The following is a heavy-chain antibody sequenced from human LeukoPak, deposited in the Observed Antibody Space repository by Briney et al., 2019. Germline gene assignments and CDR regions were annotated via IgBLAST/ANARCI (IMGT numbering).Heavy chain of an antibody. Sequence: GGSLRLSCAASGFTFSSYSMKWVRQAPGKGLEWVSPISSSSSYIYYADSVKGRFTISRDNAKNSLYLQMNSLRAEDTAVYYCARAAYSGYDWDYWGQGTLVTVSS. J-gene: IGHJ4*02. CDR3: ARAAYSGYDWDY. V-gene: IGHV3-21*01. D-gene: IGHD5-12*01. CDR1: GFTFSSYS. CDR2: ISSSSSYI.